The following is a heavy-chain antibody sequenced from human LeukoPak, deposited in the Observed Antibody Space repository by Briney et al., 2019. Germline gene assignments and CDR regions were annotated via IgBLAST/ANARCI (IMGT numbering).Heavy chain of an antibody. J-gene: IGHJ6*03. CDR2: INPNHGDT. CDR3: ASLITMIVVVITFRYYYYMDV. Sequence: ASVKVSCKASGYTFTGYYMHWVRQAPGQGLEWMGWINPNHGDTNYAQKFQDRVSMTRDTSISTAYMHLSRLRSDDTAVYYCASLITMIVVVITFRYYYYMDVWGKGTTVTISS. V-gene: IGHV1-2*02. D-gene: IGHD3-22*01. CDR1: GYTFTGYY.